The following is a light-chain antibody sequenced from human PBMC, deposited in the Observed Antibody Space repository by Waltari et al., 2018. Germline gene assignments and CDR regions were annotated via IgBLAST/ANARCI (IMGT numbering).Light chain of an antibody. V-gene: IGKV1-5*03. CDR2: KAS. Sequence: DIQMTQSPSTLSASVGDTVTITCRASQSINTWLAWHQQKPGKAPQLLIYKASSLQSGGPSRFSGSGSGTEFTLTISSLQPDDFATYYCQQYEGYSTFGQGTKLEIK. CDR3: QQYEGYST. J-gene: IGKJ2*01. CDR1: QSINTW.